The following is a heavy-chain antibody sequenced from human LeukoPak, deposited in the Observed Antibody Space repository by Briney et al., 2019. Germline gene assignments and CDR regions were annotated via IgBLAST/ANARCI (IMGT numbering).Heavy chain of an antibody. CDR3: ARDKGGSNTAALHAFDI. CDR1: GFTFSSYS. Sequence: PGGSLRLSCAASGFTFSSYSMNWVRRAPGKGLEWVSYITSSSSTIYYADSVKGRFTISRDNAKNSLYLQMNSLRDEDTAVYYCARDKGGSNTAALHAFDIWGQGTMVTVSS. V-gene: IGHV3-48*02. D-gene: IGHD1-26*01. CDR2: ITSSSSTI. J-gene: IGHJ3*02.